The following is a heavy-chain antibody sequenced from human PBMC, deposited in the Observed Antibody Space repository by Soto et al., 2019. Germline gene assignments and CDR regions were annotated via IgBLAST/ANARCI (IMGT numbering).Heavy chain of an antibody. CDR2: IYHSGST. D-gene: IGHD6-19*01. V-gene: IGHV4-30-2*01. J-gene: IGHJ3*01. Sequence: PSETLSLTCAVSGGSISSGGYSWSWIRPPPGKGLEWIGYIYHSGSTYYNPSLKSRVTISVDRSKNQFSLKLISVTAADTAVYYCAGGFSSVVFDVWGQGTMVTVSS. CDR1: GGSISSGGYS. CDR3: AGGFSSVVFDV.